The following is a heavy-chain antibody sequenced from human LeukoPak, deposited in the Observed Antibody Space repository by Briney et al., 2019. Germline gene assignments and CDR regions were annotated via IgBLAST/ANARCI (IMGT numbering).Heavy chain of an antibody. D-gene: IGHD6-13*01. V-gene: IGHV5-51*01. CDR3: VRHGLGSSWFGFDY. Sequence: GESLKISCKGSGYTFATYWIGWVRQMPGKGLEWMGIIYPGDSDPRYSPSFQGQVTISADTSISTAYLQWSSLKASDSAMYYCVRHGLGSSWFGFDYWGQGTLVTVSS. CDR2: IYPGDSDP. J-gene: IGHJ4*02. CDR1: GYTFATYW.